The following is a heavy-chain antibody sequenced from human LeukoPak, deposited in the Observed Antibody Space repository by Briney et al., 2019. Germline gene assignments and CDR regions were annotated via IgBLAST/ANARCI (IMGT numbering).Heavy chain of an antibody. CDR3: ARQKWELLRWSAAFDI. V-gene: IGHV3-30-3*01. CDR1: GFSFTYYA. D-gene: IGHD1-26*01. J-gene: IGHJ3*02. Sequence: PGGSLRLSCTASGFSFTYYAMHWVRQAPGKGLEWVALISFDGNNKNYADSVKGRFTISRDNSKSTLYLQMNSLRAEDTAVFYCARQKWELLRWSAAFDIWGRGTMVTVSS. CDR2: ISFDGNNK.